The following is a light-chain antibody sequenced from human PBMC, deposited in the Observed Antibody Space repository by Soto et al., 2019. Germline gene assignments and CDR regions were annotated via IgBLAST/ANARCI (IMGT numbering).Light chain of an antibody. CDR3: QQYNNWLIT. Sequence: EIVKTQSPATMSVSPGGRATLTCRASQRISDTLARYQQKPGQAPRLLIYDVSNGATGIPARFSGSGSGTDFTLTISSLEPEDFAVYYCQQYNNWLITFGQGTRLEIK. CDR2: DVS. CDR1: QRISDT. J-gene: IGKJ5*01. V-gene: IGKV3D-15*01.